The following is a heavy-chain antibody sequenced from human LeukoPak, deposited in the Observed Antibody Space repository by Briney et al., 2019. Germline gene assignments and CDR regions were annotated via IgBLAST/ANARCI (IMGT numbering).Heavy chain of an antibody. D-gene: IGHD4-17*01. Sequence: SETLSLTCAVYGGSFSGYYWSWIRQPPGKGLEWIGEINHSGSTNYNPSLKSRVTISVDTSKNQFSLKLSSVTASDTAMYYCARHVGTVTTWFAQDYWGQGTLVTVSS. CDR3: ARHVGTVTTWFAQDY. CDR2: INHSGST. CDR1: GGSFSGYY. V-gene: IGHV4-34*01. J-gene: IGHJ4*02.